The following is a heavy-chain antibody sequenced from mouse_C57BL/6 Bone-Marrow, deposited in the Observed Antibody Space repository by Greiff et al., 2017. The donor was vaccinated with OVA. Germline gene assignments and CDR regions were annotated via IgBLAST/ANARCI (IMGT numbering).Heavy chain of an antibody. D-gene: IGHD1-1*01. V-gene: IGHV2-2*01. CDR3: ARLSFITTVVHFDY. Sequence: QVQLQQSGPGLVQPSQSLSITCTVSGFSLTSYGVHWVRQSPGKGLEWLGVIWSGGSTDYNAAFISRLSISKDNSKSQVFFKMNSLQAADTAIYYCARLSFITTVVHFDYWGQGTTLTVSS. CDR1: GFSLTSYG. CDR2: IWSGGST. J-gene: IGHJ2*01.